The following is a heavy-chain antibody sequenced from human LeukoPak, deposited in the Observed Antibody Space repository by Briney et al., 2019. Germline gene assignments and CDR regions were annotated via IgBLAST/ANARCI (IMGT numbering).Heavy chain of an antibody. D-gene: IGHD5-18*01. J-gene: IGHJ4*02. CDR1: GGTFSSYA. V-gene: IGHV1-69*05. Sequence: SVEVSCKASGGTFSSYAISGVRQAPGQGLEWMGRIIPIFGTANYDQKFQGRGTITTDESTSTAYLELSSLRSEDTAVYYCAILNSYGHSYFDYWGQGTLVTVSS. CDR2: IIPIFGTA. CDR3: AILNSYGHSYFDY.